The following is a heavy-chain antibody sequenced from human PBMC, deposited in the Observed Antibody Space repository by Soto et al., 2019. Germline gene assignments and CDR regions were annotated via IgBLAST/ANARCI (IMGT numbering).Heavy chain of an antibody. J-gene: IGHJ4*02. Sequence: PSETLSLTCAVSSGSISSSNWWSWVRQPPGKGLEWIGEIYHSGSTNYNPSLKSRVTISVDKSKNQFSLKLSSVTAADTAVYYCVGGGSGSRCYGDFDYWSKGTLVTVAS. CDR2: IYHSGST. D-gene: IGHD2-15*01. V-gene: IGHV4-4*02. CDR1: SGSISSSNW. CDR3: VGGGSGSRCYGDFDY.